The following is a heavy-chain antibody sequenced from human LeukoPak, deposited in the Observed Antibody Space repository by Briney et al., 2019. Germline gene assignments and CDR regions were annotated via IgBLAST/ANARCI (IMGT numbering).Heavy chain of an antibody. D-gene: IGHD3-3*01. CDR2: IRSKAYGGTT. Sequence: GGSLRLSCTASGFTFGDYAMSWFRQAPGKGLEWVGFIRSKAYGGTTEYAASVKGRFTISRDDSKSIAYLRMNSLKTEDTAVYYCTRDHVLRFLEWLSDYWGQGTLVTVSS. CDR1: GFTFGDYA. V-gene: IGHV3-49*03. CDR3: TRDHVLRFLEWLSDY. J-gene: IGHJ4*02.